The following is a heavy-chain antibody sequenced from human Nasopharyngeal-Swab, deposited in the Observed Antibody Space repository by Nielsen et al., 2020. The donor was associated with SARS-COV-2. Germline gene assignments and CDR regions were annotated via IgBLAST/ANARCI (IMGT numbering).Heavy chain of an antibody. D-gene: IGHD4-17*01. CDR2: IYYSGST. CDR1: GGSISSYY. J-gene: IGHJ5*02. Sequence: SETLSLTCTVSGGSISSYYWSWIRQPPGKGLGWNGYIYYSGSTNYNPSLKSRVTISIDTSKNQFSLKLSSVTAADTAVYYCARGRTGDYGTNWFDPWGQGTLVTVSA. V-gene: IGHV4-59*13. CDR3: ARGRTGDYGTNWFDP.